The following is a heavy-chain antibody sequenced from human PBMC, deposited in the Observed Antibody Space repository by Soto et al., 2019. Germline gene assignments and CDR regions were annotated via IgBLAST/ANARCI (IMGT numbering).Heavy chain of an antibody. Sequence: PGGSLRLSCAASGFTFSSYGMHWVRQAPGKGLEWVAVISYDGSNKYYADSVKGRFTISRDNSKNTLYLQMNSLRAEDTAVYYCAKGIGVPAARNKVPLDGMDVWGQGTTVTASS. CDR3: AKGIGVPAARNKVPLDGMDV. D-gene: IGHD2-2*01. J-gene: IGHJ6*02. CDR2: ISYDGSNK. V-gene: IGHV3-30*18. CDR1: GFTFSSYG.